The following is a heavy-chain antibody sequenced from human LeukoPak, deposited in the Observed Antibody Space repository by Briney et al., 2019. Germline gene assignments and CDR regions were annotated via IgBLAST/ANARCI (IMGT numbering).Heavy chain of an antibody. CDR3: AKLATPAAYYYFDY. D-gene: IGHD2-15*01. CDR2: ISGSGGST. V-gene: IGHV3-23*01. CDR1: GFTSSSYA. J-gene: IGHJ4*02. Sequence: GGSLRLSCAASGFTSSSYALNWVRQAPGKGLEWVSAISGSGGSTYYADSVKGRFTISRDNSKNTLYLQMNSLRAEDTAVYYCAKLATPAAYYYFDYWGQGTLVTVSS.